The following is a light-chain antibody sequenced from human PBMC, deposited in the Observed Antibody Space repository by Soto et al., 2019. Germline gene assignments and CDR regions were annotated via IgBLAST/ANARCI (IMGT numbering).Light chain of an antibody. J-gene: IGLJ2*01. V-gene: IGLV2-8*01. CDR3: QSYDSSLSGVV. Sequence: QSALTQPPSASGSPGQSVTISCTGTSSDVGTYDYVSWYQQHPGKAPKLMIYEVTKRPSGVPDRFSGSKSGNTASLTVSGLQSEDEADYYCQSYDSSLSGVVFGGGTKLTVL. CDR2: EVT. CDR1: SSDVGTYDY.